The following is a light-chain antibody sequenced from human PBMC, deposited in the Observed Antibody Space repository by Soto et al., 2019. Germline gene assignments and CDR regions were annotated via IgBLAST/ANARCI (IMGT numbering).Light chain of an antibody. CDR2: DAS. V-gene: IGKV3-11*01. CDR3: QQRSNWPPWT. J-gene: IGKJ1*01. CDR1: QSVSSY. Sequence: EIVLTQSPGTLSLSPGERATLSCRASQSVSSYLAWYQQKPGQAPRLLIYDASNRATGIPARFGGSGSGTDFTLTISSLEPEDFAVYYCQQRSNWPPWTFGQGTKVDI.